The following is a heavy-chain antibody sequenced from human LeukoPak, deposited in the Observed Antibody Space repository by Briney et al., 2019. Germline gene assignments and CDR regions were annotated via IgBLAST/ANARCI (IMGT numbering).Heavy chain of an antibody. CDR2: IYPGDSDT. Sequence: GESLKISCKGSGYSFTSYWIGWVRQMPGKGLEWMGIIYPGDSDTRYSPSFQGQVTISADKSISTAYLQWSSLKASDTAMYYCARHLRSIAARGDYYYYYMDVWGKGTTVTVSS. CDR3: ARHLRSIAARGDYYYYYMDV. D-gene: IGHD6-6*01. CDR1: GYSFTSYW. J-gene: IGHJ6*03. V-gene: IGHV5-51*01.